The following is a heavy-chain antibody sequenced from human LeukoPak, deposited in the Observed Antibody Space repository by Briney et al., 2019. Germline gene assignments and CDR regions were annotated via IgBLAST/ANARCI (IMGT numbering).Heavy chain of an antibody. CDR1: GGSITSGTYY. CDR2: VHYSGSA. Sequence: PSETLSLTCSVSGGSITSGTYYWTWIRQHPRKGLEWLGYVHYSGSAYYSPSLKSRLVFSVDTSKNQFSLKLASVTAADTAVYYCTRDVGFGDGGLDPWGQGTLVTVSS. D-gene: IGHD3-10*01. V-gene: IGHV4-31*03. J-gene: IGHJ5*02. CDR3: TRDVGFGDGGLDP.